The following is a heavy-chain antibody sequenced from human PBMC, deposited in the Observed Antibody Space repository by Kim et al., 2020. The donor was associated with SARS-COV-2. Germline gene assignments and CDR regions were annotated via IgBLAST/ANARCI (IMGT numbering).Heavy chain of an antibody. Sequence: GGSLRLSCAASGFTFDDYAMHWVRQAPGKGLEWVSGISWNSGSIGYADSVKGRFTISRDNAKNSLYLQMNSLRAEDTALYYCAKATMIAGPYWFDPWGQGTLVTVSS. V-gene: IGHV3-9*01. CDR1: GFTFDDYA. J-gene: IGHJ5*02. CDR2: ISWNSGSI. CDR3: AKATMIAGPYWFDP. D-gene: IGHD3-22*01.